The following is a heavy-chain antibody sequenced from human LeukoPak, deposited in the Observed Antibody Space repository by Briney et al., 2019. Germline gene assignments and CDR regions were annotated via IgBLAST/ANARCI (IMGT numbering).Heavy chain of an antibody. CDR1: GGSFSGYY. CDR3: ARGVTMVRGGPGY. Sequence: SETLSLTCAVYGGSFSGYYWSWIRQPPGKGLEWIGEINHSGSTNYNPSLKSRVTISVDTSKNQFSLKLSSVTAADTAVYYCARGVTMVRGGPGYWGQGTLVTVSS. CDR2: INHSGST. V-gene: IGHV4-34*01. J-gene: IGHJ4*02. D-gene: IGHD3-10*01.